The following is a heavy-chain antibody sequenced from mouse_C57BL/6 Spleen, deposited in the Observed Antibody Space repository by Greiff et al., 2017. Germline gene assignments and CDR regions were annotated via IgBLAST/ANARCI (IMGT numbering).Heavy chain of an antibody. CDR1: GYTFTSYW. D-gene: IGHD2-1*01. CDR3: ARSENGNYAY. J-gene: IGHJ3*01. CDR2: IYPSDSET. Sequence: VQLQQPGAELVRPGSSVKLSCKASGYTFTSYWMDWVKQRPGQGLEWIGNIYPSDSETHYNQKFKDKATLTVDKSSSTAYMQLSSLTSEDSAVYYCARSENGNYAYWGQGTLVTVSA. V-gene: IGHV1-61*01.